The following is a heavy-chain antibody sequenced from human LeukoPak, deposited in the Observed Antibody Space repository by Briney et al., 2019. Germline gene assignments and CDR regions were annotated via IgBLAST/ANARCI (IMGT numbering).Heavy chain of an antibody. J-gene: IGHJ4*02. CDR3: ARGRLKRVPFTKVAGALDY. D-gene: IGHD6-19*01. Sequence: ASVKVSCKASGYTSRNYGITWVRQAPGQGLEWMGWIGTYNRNTDYAQKFQGRVIMTADTSTTTAHMELRSLRSDDTAVYYCARGRLKRVPFTKVAGALDYWGQGTRVTVSS. V-gene: IGHV1-18*01. CDR1: GYTSRNYG. CDR2: IGTYNRNT.